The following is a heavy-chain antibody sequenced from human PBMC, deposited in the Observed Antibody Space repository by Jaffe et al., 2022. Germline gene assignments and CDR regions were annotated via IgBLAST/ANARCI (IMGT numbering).Heavy chain of an antibody. CDR2: IYSGGST. CDR1: GFTVSSNY. V-gene: IGHV3-66*02. CDR3: ARAGGYSSSWGKYYFDY. J-gene: IGHJ4*02. Sequence: EVQLVESGGGLVQPGGSLRLSCAASGFTVSSNYMSWVRQAPGKGLEWVSVIYSGGSTYYADSVKGRFTISRDNSKNTLYLQMNSLRAEDTAVYYCARAGGYSSSWGKYYFDYWGQGTLVTVSS. D-gene: IGHD6-13*01.